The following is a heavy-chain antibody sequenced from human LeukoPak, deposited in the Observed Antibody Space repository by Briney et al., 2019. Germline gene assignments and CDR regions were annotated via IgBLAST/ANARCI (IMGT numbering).Heavy chain of an antibody. V-gene: IGHV3-30*03. CDR2: ISYDGSNK. J-gene: IGHJ3*02. CDR1: GFTFSRHG. Sequence: PGGSLRLSCAASGFTFSRHGVHWVRQAPGKGLEWVAVISYDGSNKYYADSVKGRFTISRDNSKNTLYLQMNSLRAEDTAVYYCARHHYDILTGYYLSLEGAFDIWGQGTMVTVSS. CDR3: ARHHYDILTGYYLSLEGAFDI. D-gene: IGHD3-9*01.